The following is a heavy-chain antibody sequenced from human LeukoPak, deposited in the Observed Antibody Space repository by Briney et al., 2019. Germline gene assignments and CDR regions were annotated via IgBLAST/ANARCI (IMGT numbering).Heavy chain of an antibody. D-gene: IGHD4-17*01. V-gene: IGHV4-59*01. Sequence: SETLSLIYTVSGGSISSSYWSWIRQPPGKGLEWIGYIYYSGSTNYNPSLKSRVTISVDTSKNQFSLKLSSVTAADTAVYYCARARLTVTTSGSGPDWFDPWGQGTLVTVSS. CDR2: IYYSGST. J-gene: IGHJ5*02. CDR3: ARARLTVTTSGSGPDWFDP. CDR1: GGSISSSY.